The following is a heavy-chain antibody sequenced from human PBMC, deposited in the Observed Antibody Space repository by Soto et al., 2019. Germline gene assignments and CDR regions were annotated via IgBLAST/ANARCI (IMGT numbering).Heavy chain of an antibody. J-gene: IGHJ6*02. CDR3: ARDRNRRYCTNGVCYTYYYYGMDV. Sequence: GGSLRLSCAASGFTFSSYAMHWVRQAPGKGLEWVAVISYDGSNKYYADSVKGRFTISRDNSKNTLYLQMNSLRAEDTAVYYCARDRNRRYCTNGVCYTYYYYGMDVWGQGTTVTVSS. CDR2: ISYDGSNK. CDR1: GFTFSSYA. V-gene: IGHV3-30-3*01. D-gene: IGHD2-8*01.